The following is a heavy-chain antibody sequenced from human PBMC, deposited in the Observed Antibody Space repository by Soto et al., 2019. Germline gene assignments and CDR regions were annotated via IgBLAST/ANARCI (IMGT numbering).Heavy chain of an antibody. CDR3: ARGGGLNQLLSGSDH. Sequence: QVQLVESGGGVVQSGGSLTLSCTVSGFFLSDYGMHWVRQAPGKGLEWVAATSYDGSSEYYSDSVKDRFTTTRDNSENTVYLHMNRLRAEDKGLYYCARGGGLNQLLSGSDHWGQGTLVTVSS. CDR1: GFFLSDYG. D-gene: IGHD1-26*01. J-gene: IGHJ4*02. CDR2: TSYDGSSE. V-gene: IGHV3-33*05.